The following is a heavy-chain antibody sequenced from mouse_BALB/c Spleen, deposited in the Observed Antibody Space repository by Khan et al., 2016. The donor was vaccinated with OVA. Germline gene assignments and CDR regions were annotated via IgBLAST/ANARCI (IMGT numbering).Heavy chain of an antibody. D-gene: IGHD2-1*01. CDR3: ARSNYGTFAY. CDR1: GFTFSTYT. J-gene: IGHJ3*01. V-gene: IGHV5-9*03. Sequence: EVELVESGGGLVKPGGSLKLSCAASGFTFSTYTISWVRQTPERRLEWVATISSGGDNTFYTDSLRGRFTISRDNAKNNLYLHMSSLRSEDTALYYCARSNYGTFAYWGQGTLVTVSA. CDR2: ISSGGDNT.